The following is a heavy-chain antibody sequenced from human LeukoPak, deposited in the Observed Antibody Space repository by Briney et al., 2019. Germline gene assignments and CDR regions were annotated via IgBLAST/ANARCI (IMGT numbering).Heavy chain of an antibody. V-gene: IGHV3-23*01. Sequence: SGGSLRLSCAASGFPFSSYAMSRVRQAPGKGLEWVSAISGSGGSTYYADSVKGRFTISRDNSKNTLFLLMHSLRAEDTAVYYCAKDGFHDSSGYAAYWGQGTLVTVSS. D-gene: IGHD3-22*01. CDR3: AKDGFHDSSGYAAY. CDR1: GFPFSSYA. CDR2: ISGSGGST. J-gene: IGHJ4*02.